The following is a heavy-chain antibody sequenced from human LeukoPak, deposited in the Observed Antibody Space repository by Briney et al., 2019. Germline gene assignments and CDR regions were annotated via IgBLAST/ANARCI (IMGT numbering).Heavy chain of an antibody. D-gene: IGHD1-14*01. CDR3: AREILGGFNPGAY. CDR1: LDSTTSNF. V-gene: IGHV4-4*02. CDR2: IHRSGSP. Sequence: PSETLSLTCTVSLDSTTSNFWSWVRQPPGKGLDWIGEIHRSGSPNYNPSLQSRVTISIDRYRNQIALELSSVTAADTAVYYCAREILGGFNPGAYWGQGTLVTVSS. J-gene: IGHJ4*02.